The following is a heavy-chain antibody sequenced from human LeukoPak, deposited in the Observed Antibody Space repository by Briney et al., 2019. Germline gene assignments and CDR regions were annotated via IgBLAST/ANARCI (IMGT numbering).Heavy chain of an antibody. CDR3: ARQEPGIAAAGTGQRQGNWFDP. J-gene: IGHJ5*02. CDR1: GDSISSSSYC. V-gene: IGHV4-39*01. CDR2: IYNSANT. D-gene: IGHD6-13*01. Sequence: SETLSLTCTVSGDSISSSSYCWDWIRQPPGKGLEWIGNIYNSANTHYNPSLKSRVTISVDTSKNQFSLKLSSVTAADTAVYYCARQEPGIAAAGTGQRQGNWFDPWGQGTLVTVSS.